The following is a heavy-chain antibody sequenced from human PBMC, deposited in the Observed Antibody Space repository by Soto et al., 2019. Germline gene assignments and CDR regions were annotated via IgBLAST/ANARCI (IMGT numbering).Heavy chain of an antibody. CDR2: IYHSGYT. Sequence: SETLSLTCTVSGGSIRSGGYAWNWIRQAPGKGLEWIGYIYHSGYTLYNPSLKGRVTISVDKSKNHFSLNLTSVTAADTAVYYCARALWGPAGHINWFDPWGQGTLVTVSS. V-gene: IGHV4-30-2*01. J-gene: IGHJ5*02. CDR3: ARALWGPAGHINWFDP. CDR1: GGSIRSGGYA. D-gene: IGHD2-2*01.